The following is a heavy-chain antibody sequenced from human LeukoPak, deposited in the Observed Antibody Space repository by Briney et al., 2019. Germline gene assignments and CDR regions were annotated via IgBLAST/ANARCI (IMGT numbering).Heavy chain of an antibody. CDR1: GGTFSSYA. J-gene: IGHJ4*02. CDR3: AVGGSWSRFDY. Sequence: ASVKVSCKASGGTFSSYAISWVRQAPGQGLEWMGGIIPIFGTANYVQKFQGRVTITADESTSTAYMELSSLRSEDTAVYYCAVGGSWSRFDYWGQGTLVTVSS. CDR2: IIPIFGTA. D-gene: IGHD3-10*01. V-gene: IGHV1-69*01.